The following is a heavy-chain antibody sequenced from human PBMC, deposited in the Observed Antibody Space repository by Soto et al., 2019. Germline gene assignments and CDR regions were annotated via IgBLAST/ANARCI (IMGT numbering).Heavy chain of an antibody. V-gene: IGHV3-30*18. D-gene: IGHD1-26*01. J-gene: IGHJ3*02. CDR3: AKVLTATGIEGGGDAFDI. CDR1: GFTFRSFG. Sequence: GGSLRLSCAASGFTFRSFGMHWIRQAPGKGLEWVALISYDGTNKYYADSVRGRFTISRDNSKNTLYLEMNTLRVEDTAVYYCAKVLTATGIEGGGDAFDIWGQGTMVTVSS. CDR2: ISYDGTNK.